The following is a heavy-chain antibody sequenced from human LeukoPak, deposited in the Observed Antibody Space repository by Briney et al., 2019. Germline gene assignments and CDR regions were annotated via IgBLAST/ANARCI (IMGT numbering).Heavy chain of an antibody. J-gene: IGHJ4*02. V-gene: IGHV3-33*01. CDR1: GFTFSSYG. CDR3: ARDRRYYGSGSYYEPQFPEY. Sequence: GGSLRLSCAASGFTFSSYGMHWVRQAPGKGLEWVAVIWYDGSNKYYADSVKGRFTISKDNSKNTLYLQMNSLRAEDTAVYYCARDRRYYGSGSYYEPQFPEYWGQGTLVTVSS. CDR2: IWYDGSNK. D-gene: IGHD3-10*01.